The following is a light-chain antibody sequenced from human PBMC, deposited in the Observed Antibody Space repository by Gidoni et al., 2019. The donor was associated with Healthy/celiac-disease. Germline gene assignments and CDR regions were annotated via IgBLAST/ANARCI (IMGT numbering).Light chain of an antibody. CDR1: QSISSY. J-gene: IGKJ4*01. V-gene: IGKV1-39*01. Sequence: DLQMTQSPSSLSASVGDRVTITCRASQSISSYLNWYQQKPGKPPKRLIYAASSLQSGVPSRCSGSGSGTDFTLTISSLQPEDFATYDCQQSYSTPLTFGGGTKVEIK. CDR2: AAS. CDR3: QQSYSTPLT.